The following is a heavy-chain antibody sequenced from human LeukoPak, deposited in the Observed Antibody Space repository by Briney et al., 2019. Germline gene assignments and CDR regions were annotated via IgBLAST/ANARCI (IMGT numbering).Heavy chain of an antibody. Sequence: ASVKVSCKASGYTLTSFSVSWVRQAPGQGLAWMGWISAYNGDTNYAQKLQGRVTMTTDTSTNTAYMELRSLRSDDTAVYYCARGDCSGGSCFLPEYFQHWGQGTLVTVSS. CDR2: ISAYNGDT. J-gene: IGHJ1*01. D-gene: IGHD2-15*01. V-gene: IGHV1-18*01. CDR1: GYTLTSFS. CDR3: ARGDCSGGSCFLPEYFQH.